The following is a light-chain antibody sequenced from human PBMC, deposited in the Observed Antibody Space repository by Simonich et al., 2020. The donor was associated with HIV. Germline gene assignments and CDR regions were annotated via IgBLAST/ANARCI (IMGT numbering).Light chain of an antibody. CDR3: QQRSNWPRT. CDR1: QSVSSN. Sequence: EIVMTQSPVSLSVSPGERATLTCRASQSVSSNLAWYQQKPGQAPRLLIYDASNRATGIPARFSGSGSGTDFTLTISSLEPEDFAVYYCQQRSNWPRTFGQGTKVEIK. V-gene: IGKV3-11*01. CDR2: DAS. J-gene: IGKJ1*01.